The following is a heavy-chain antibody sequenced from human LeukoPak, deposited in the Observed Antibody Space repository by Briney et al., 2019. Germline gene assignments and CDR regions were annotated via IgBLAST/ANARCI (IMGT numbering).Heavy chain of an antibody. CDR3: ARGRYCSSTTCYSSYNYGMDV. D-gene: IGHD2-2*01. J-gene: IGHJ6*02. Sequence: GSLRLSCAASGFTFSNYWMTWVRQAPGKGLEWVATIKQDGSEKYYVDSVKGRFTISRDNAKNSLYLQMNSLRADDTAVYYCARGRYCSSTTCYSSYNYGMDVWGQGTKVTVSS. V-gene: IGHV3-7*01. CDR2: IKQDGSEK. CDR1: GFTFSNYW.